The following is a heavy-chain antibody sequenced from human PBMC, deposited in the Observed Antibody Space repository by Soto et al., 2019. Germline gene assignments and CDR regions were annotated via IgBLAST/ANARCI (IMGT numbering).Heavy chain of an antibody. Sequence: SGGSLRLSCAASGFNFEEYAMHWVRQVPGKGLEWVSGINWNSGSIGYGDSVKGRFAISRENAKNSLHLQMNSLSAEDTAFYYCGKDESINWYSGHFRHWGQGTLVTVSS. D-gene: IGHD6-13*01. J-gene: IGHJ1*01. CDR2: INWNSGSI. V-gene: IGHV3-9*01. CDR3: GKDESINWYSGHFRH. CDR1: GFNFEEYA.